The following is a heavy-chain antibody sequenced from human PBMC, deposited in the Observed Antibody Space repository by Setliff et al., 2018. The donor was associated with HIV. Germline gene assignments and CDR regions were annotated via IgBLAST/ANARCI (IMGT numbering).Heavy chain of an antibody. D-gene: IGHD4-4*01. J-gene: IGHJ6*03. V-gene: IGHV1-8*03. CDR2: MNPNSGNT. Sequence: ASVKVSCKASGYTFTSYDISWVRQATGQGLEWMGWMNPNSGNTGYAQKFQGRVTITRDTSISTAYMELSSLRSEDTAVYYCARGRKYLTTVTTSYFYYMDVWGKGTTVTVSS. CDR3: ARGRKYLTTVTTSYFYYMDV. CDR1: GYTFTSYD.